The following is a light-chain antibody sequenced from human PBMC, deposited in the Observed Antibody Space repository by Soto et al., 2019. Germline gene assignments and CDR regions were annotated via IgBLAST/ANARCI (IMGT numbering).Light chain of an antibody. Sequence: EIVLTQSPTTLSLSPGDRATLSCRASQRVSSYLAWYQQKPGQAPRILIYDASNRATGIQARFSGSGSGTDFTLTITSLEPEDFAIYYCQQRSNWPSTFGGGTKVEIK. V-gene: IGKV3-11*01. CDR2: DAS. CDR1: QRVSSY. J-gene: IGKJ4*01. CDR3: QQRSNWPST.